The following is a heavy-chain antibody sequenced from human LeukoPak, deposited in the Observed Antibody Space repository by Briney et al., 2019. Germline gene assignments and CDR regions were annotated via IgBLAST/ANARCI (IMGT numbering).Heavy chain of an antibody. D-gene: IGHD3-10*01. Sequence: GESLKISCKGSGYSFTTYWIGWVRQMPGKGLEWMGIIYPGDPDTRYSPSFQGQVTISADKSITTAYLQWSSLKASDTAMYYCARLRYTMVRGGDLVLDPWGQGTLVTVSS. J-gene: IGHJ5*02. CDR2: IYPGDPDT. CDR3: ARLRYTMVRGGDLVLDP. V-gene: IGHV5-51*01. CDR1: GYSFTTYW.